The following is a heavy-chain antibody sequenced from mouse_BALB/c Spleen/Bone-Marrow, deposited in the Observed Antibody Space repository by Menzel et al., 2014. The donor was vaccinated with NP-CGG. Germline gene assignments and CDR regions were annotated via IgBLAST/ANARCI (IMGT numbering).Heavy chain of an antibody. CDR2: IDPANGNT. D-gene: IGHD1-1*01. V-gene: IGHV14-3*02. J-gene: IGHJ4*01. CDR1: GFNIKDTY. Sequence: VQLQQSGAELVKPGASVKLSCTASGFNIKDTYMYWVKQRPEQGLEWIGRIDPANGNTKYDPKFQGKATITADTSFNTAYLQLSSLTSEDTAVYYCARYRYYGSSYAMDYWGQGTSVTVSS. CDR3: ARYRYYGSSYAMDY.